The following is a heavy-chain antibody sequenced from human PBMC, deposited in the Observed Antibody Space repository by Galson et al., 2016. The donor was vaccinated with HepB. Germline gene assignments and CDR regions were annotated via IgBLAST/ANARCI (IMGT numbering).Heavy chain of an antibody. V-gene: IGHV3-30*18. D-gene: IGHD3-10*01. J-gene: IGHJ6*04. CDR3: AKDRKEGRRGRQAALKGPGGAVYGMGV. CDR2: MSFDGKRE. CDR1: GFSFSYFG. Sequence: SLRLSCAASGFSFSYFGMHWVRQAPGKGLEWVAVMSFDGKREQYSDSVKGRFTVSRDNSANTIYLQMDSLRLEDTATYFCAKDRKEGRRGRQAALKGPGGAVYGMGVWGKGTTVIVSS.